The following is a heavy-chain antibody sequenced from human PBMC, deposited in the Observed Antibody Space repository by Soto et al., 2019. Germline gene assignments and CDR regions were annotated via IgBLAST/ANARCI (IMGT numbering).Heavy chain of an antibody. J-gene: IGHJ4*02. D-gene: IGHD6-19*01. Sequence: SGPTLVKPTQTLTLTCSLSGFSLNTHGVSVAWIRQPPGKALEWLSVIYWDDDKRYSPSLRSRVTITKDTSENQVVLTMTNVDPVDTATYYCVHSADGGTGWSHDYWGQGTLVTVSS. V-gene: IGHV2-5*02. CDR3: VHSADGGTGWSHDY. CDR2: IYWDDDK. CDR1: GFSLNTHGVS.